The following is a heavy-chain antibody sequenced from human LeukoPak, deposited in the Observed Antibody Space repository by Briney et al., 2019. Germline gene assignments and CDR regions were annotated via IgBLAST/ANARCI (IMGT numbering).Heavy chain of an antibody. V-gene: IGHV1-69*13. D-gene: IGHD3-22*01. J-gene: IGHJ4*02. CDR2: IIPIFGTA. Sequence: SVRVSCKASGGTFSSYAISWVRQAPGQGLEWMGGIIPIFGTANYAQKFQGRVTITADESTSTAYMELSTLRSEDTALYYCARGTAYDSSGYPTGESDYWGQGTLVTVSS. CDR1: GGTFSSYA. CDR3: ARGTAYDSSGYPTGESDY.